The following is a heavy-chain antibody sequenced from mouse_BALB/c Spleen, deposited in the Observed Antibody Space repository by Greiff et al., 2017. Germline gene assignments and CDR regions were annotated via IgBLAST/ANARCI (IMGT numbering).Heavy chain of an antibody. CDR1: GYTFTSYT. CDR2: INPSSGYT. Sequence: QVQLQQSAAELARPGASVKMSCKASGYTFTSYTMHWVKQRPGQGLEWIGYINPSSGYTEYNQKFKDKTTLTADKSSSTAYMQLSSLTSEDSAVYYCARDSSLRFAYWGQGTLVTVSA. J-gene: IGHJ3*01. CDR3: ARDSSLRFAY. D-gene: IGHD1-1*01. V-gene: IGHV1-4*02.